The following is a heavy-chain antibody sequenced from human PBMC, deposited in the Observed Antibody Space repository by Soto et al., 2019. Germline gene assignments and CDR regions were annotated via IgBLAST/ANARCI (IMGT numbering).Heavy chain of an antibody. V-gene: IGHV4-4*02. CDR3: ARLGPFLAYSNSWFGFRDY. D-gene: IGHD6-13*01. CDR1: GGSISSSNW. CDR2: IYHSGST. J-gene: IGHJ4*02. Sequence: PSETLSLTCAVSGGSISSSNWWSWVRQPPGKGLEWIGEIYHSGSTNYNPSLKSRVTISVDKSKNQFSLKLSSVTAADTAVYYCARLGPFLAYSNSWFGFRDYWGQGTLVTVSS.